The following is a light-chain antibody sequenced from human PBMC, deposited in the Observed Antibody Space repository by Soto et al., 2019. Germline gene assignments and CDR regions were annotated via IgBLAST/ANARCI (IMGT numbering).Light chain of an antibody. Sequence: EIVLTQSPGTLSLSPGDRAALSCRASETVSSDFLAWYQQKPGQAPRLLIYAASSRATGIPDRFSGTGSERDFTLTISVLESEDFAVYYCLKYGRSPGWTFGRGTKVELK. V-gene: IGKV3-20*01. CDR2: AAS. CDR3: LKYGRSPGWT. CDR1: ETVSSDF. J-gene: IGKJ1*01.